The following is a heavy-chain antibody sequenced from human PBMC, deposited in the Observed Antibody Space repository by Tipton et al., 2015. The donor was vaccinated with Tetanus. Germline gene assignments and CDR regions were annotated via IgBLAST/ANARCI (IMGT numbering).Heavy chain of an antibody. CDR1: GYMFSSHW. V-gene: IGHV5-51*01. CDR3: ARHTSGSYHAPFDY. J-gene: IGHJ4*02. Sequence: VQLVQSGAEVKQPGESLKISCKGSGYMFSSHWIGWVRQVPGKGLEWLGTIYPGDSYSTYSPSFEGQVTISVDRSIDTAYLQWSSLKASDSAMYYCARHTSGSYHAPFDYWGQGTLVTVSS. D-gene: IGHD1-26*01. CDR2: IYPGDSYS.